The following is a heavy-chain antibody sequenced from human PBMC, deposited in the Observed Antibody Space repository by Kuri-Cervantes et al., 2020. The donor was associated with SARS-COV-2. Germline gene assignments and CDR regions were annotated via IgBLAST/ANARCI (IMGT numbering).Heavy chain of an antibody. J-gene: IGHJ4*02. V-gene: IGHV4-38-2*01. Sequence: SETLSLTCAVSGYSISSGYYWGWIRQPPGKGLEWIGSIYHSGSTYYNPSLKSRVTISVDTSKNQFSLKLSSVTAADTAVYYCARVSMAGNDYGVYWGQGTLVTVSS. CDR3: ARVSMAGNDYGVY. D-gene: IGHD5-24*01. CDR1: GYSISSGYY. CDR2: IYHSGST.